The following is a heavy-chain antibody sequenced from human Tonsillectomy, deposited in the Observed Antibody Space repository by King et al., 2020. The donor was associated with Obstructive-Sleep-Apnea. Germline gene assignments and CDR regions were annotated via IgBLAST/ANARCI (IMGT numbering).Heavy chain of an antibody. D-gene: IGHD5-12*01. CDR3: AKPSTNIVATIVAFDI. J-gene: IGHJ3*02. Sequence: VQLVESGGGVVQPGRSLRLSCAASGFTFSSYGMHWVRQAPGKGLEWVAVISYDGSNKYYADSVKGRFTISRDNSKNTLYLQMNSLRAEDTAVYYCAKPSTNIVATIVAFDIWGQGTMVTVSS. V-gene: IGHV3-30*18. CDR1: GFTFSSYG. CDR2: ISYDGSNK.